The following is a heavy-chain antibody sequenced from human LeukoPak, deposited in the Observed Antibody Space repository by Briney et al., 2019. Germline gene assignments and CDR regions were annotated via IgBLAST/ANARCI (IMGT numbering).Heavy chain of an antibody. CDR3: ARDPRVDCSGGSCYMDV. CDR2: IQYDGSNK. D-gene: IGHD2-15*01. J-gene: IGHJ6*03. Sequence: GGSLRLSFAASGFTFSSYAMHWVRQAPGKGLEGVAVIQYDGSNKYYADSVKGRFTISKDNSKNPLHLQMNSLRAEDTAVYYCARDPRVDCSGGSCYMDVWGKGTTVTISS. CDR1: GFTFSSYA. V-gene: IGHV3-30*04.